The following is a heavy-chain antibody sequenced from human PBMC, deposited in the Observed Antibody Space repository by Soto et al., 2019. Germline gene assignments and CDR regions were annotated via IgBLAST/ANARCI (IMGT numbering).Heavy chain of an antibody. J-gene: IGHJ5*02. D-gene: IGHD3-3*01. CDR3: ARSRKEAITIFGVVIMGFDP. Sequence: SETLSLTCTVSGGSISSYYWSWIRQPPGKGLEWIGYIYYSGSTNYNPSLKSRVTISVDTSKNQFSLKLSSVTAADTAVYYCARSRKEAITIFGVVIMGFDPWGQGTLVTVSS. CDR1: GGSISSYY. V-gene: IGHV4-59*01. CDR2: IYYSGST.